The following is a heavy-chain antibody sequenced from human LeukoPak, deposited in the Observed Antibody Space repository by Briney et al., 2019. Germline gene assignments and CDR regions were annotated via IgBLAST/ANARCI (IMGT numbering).Heavy chain of an antibody. Sequence: GGSLRLSCAASGFTFTSYAMSWVRQAPGKGLEGVSSISSTSIYINYADSVKGRFTISRDNSKNTLYLQMNSLRAEDTAVYYCAKSGYNRFDYWGQGTLVTVSS. V-gene: IGHV3-23*01. CDR1: GFTFTSYA. D-gene: IGHD5-24*01. CDR3: AKSGYNRFDY. J-gene: IGHJ4*02. CDR2: ISSTSIYI.